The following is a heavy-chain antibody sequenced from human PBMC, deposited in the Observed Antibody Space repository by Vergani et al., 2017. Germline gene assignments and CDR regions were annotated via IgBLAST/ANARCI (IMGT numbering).Heavy chain of an antibody. CDR3: AREVAVAGLDY. CDR1: GFTFSDYY. V-gene: IGHV3-11*05. D-gene: IGHD6-19*01. J-gene: IGHJ4*02. CDR2: ISSSSSYT. Sequence: QVQLVESGGGLVKPGGSLRLSCAASGFTFSDYYMSWIRQAPGKGLEWVSYISSSSSYTNYADSVKGRFTISRDNAKNSLYLQMNSLRPEDTAVYYCAREVAVAGLDYWGQGTLVTVSS.